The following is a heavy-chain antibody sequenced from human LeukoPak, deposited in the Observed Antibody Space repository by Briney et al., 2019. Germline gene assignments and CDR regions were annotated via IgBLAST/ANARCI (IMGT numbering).Heavy chain of an antibody. J-gene: IGHJ6*03. D-gene: IGHD6-13*01. V-gene: IGHV4-61*02. CDR3: ARVGSSSWYNYYYYYMDV. CDR2: IYTSGSA. Sequence: PSETLSLTCTVSGGSISSGSYYLSWIRQPAGKGLEWIGRIYTSGSANYNPSLKSRVTISVDTSKNQFSLKLSSVSAADTAVYYCARVGSSSWYNYYYYYMDVWGKGTTVTVSS. CDR1: GGSISSGSYY.